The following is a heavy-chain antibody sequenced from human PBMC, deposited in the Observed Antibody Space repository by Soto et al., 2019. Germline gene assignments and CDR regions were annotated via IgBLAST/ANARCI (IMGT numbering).Heavy chain of an antibody. J-gene: IGHJ4*02. CDR2: INHSGST. D-gene: IGHD5-18*01. CDR3: ARALGYSYGHLPIDY. V-gene: IGHV4-34*01. CDR1: GGSFSGYY. Sequence: QVQLQKWGAGRLKPSETLSLTCAVYGGSFSGYYWSWIRKPPGKGLQWFGEINHSGSTNYNPSLNSRVTRSVNRSKNQFSLNLSSVIAAHTALYYCARALGYSYGHLPIDYWGQGTLVTVSS.